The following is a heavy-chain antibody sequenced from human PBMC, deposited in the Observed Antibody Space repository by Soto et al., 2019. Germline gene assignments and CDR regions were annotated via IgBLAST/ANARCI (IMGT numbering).Heavy chain of an antibody. CDR1: GFSLRTSGVG. CDR3: AKSGSSGWYGWFDP. J-gene: IGHJ5*02. CDR2: IYWNDDK. V-gene: IGHV2-5*01. D-gene: IGHD6-19*01. Sequence: QITLKESGPTLVKPTQTLTLTCIFSGFSLRTSGVGVCWIRQPPGKALEWLGFIYWNDDKRYSPSLKSRLTSTKDTSKNQVVLTMTIMDPVDTATYNCAKSGSSGWYGWFDPWGQGTLDTVSS.